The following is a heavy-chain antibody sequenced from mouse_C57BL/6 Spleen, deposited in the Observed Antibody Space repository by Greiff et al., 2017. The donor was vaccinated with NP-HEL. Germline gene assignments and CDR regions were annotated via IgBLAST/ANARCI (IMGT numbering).Heavy chain of an antibody. D-gene: IGHD4-1*01. CDR1: GYSITSGYD. V-gene: IGHV3-1*01. CDR2: ISYSGST. J-gene: IGHJ2*01. Sequence: EVKLMESGPGMVKPSQSLSLTCTVTGYSITSGYDWHWIRHFPGNKLEWMGYISYSGSTNYNPSLKSRICITHDKSKNDFFLKLNSVTTEDTATYYCAREGPLTGYFDYWGQGTTLTVSS. CDR3: AREGPLTGYFDY.